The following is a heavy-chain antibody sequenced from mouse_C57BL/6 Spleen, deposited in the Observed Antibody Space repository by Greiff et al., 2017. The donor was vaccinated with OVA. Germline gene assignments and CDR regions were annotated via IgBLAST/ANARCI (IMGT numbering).Heavy chain of an antibody. J-gene: IGHJ3*01. CDR1: GFSLTSYG. CDR3: AKEGSDGYWFAY. Sequence: QVQLKESGPGLVQPSQSLSLTCTVSGFSLTSYGIPWVRQSPGKGLEWLGMIWSGGSTDYYAAFMSRLCITKDNSKSKVFLKMNSLQADDTAIYYCAKEGSDGYWFAYWGQGTLVTVSA. V-gene: IGHV2-5*01. CDR2: IWSGGST. D-gene: IGHD1-2*01.